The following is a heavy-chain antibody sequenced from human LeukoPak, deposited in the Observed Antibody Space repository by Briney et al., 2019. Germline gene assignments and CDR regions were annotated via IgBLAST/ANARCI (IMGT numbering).Heavy chain of an antibody. CDR1: GESLNYYY. J-gene: IGHJ4*02. CDR3: ASGAWATRLHS. V-gene: IGHV4-34*12. D-gene: IGHD5-24*01. CDR2: VFDGKTT. Sequence: SETLSLTCAVYGESLNYYYWSWIRQSPEKGLEWIGEVFDGKTTNYNPSLKSRVTISAVTSSNQFSLNLKSVTAADTAVYYCASGAWATRLHSWAQGTLVIVSS.